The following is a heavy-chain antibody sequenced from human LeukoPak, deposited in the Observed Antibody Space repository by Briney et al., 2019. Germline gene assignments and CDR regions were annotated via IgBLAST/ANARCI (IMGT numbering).Heavy chain of an antibody. Sequence: GGSLRLSCAASGFTVSSHDMSWVRQAPGKGLEWVSVIYMGGTTYYADSVKGRLTISRHSSKNTLYLQMDSLRAEDTAVYYCARGHHYYDSSAYYYWGQGTLVTVSS. CDR1: GFTVSSHD. D-gene: IGHD3-22*01. V-gene: IGHV3-53*04. CDR2: IYMGGTT. CDR3: ARGHHYYDSSAYYY. J-gene: IGHJ4*02.